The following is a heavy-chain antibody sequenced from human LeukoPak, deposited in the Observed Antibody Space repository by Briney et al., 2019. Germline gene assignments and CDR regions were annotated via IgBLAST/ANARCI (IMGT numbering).Heavy chain of an antibody. CDR2: ISAYNGNT. Sequence: ASVKVSCKASGYTFTSYGISWVRQAPGQGLEWMGWISAYNGNTNYAQKLQGRVTMTTDTSTSTAYMELRSLRSDDTAVYYCARTEILVASDDLDYWGQGTLVTVSS. CDR3: ARTEILVASDDLDY. J-gene: IGHJ4*02. D-gene: IGHD2-2*01. CDR1: GYTFTSYG. V-gene: IGHV1-18*01.